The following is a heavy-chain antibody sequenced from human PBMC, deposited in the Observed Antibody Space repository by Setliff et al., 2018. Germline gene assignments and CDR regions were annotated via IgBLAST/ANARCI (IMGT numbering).Heavy chain of an antibody. V-gene: IGHV3-33*01. CDR3: ARVGLSGTSGYSYYIDV. CDR2: IWYDGTNK. Sequence: GGSLRLSCAASGFTFSSYGMPWVRQAPGKGLEWVAVIWYDGTNKFYADSVKGRFTISRDISKDTLYLQMNSLRAEDTAVYYCARVGLSGTSGYSYYIDVWGKGTTVTVSS. D-gene: IGHD1-20*01. CDR1: GFTFSSYG. J-gene: IGHJ6*03.